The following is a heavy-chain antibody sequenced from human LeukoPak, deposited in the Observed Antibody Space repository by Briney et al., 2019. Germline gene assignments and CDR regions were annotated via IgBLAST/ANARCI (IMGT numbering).Heavy chain of an antibody. D-gene: IGHD6-13*01. CDR2: MNTKSGNT. CDR3: ARGRIAAAARCAFDI. Sequence: ASVKVSCKASGYTFTRYDINWVRQATGQGLEWMGWMNTKSGNTGHAQKFQGRVTMTTDTSTSTAYMELRSLRSDDTAVYYCARGRIAAAARCAFDIWGQGTMVTVSS. CDR1: GYTFTRYD. J-gene: IGHJ3*02. V-gene: IGHV1-8*01.